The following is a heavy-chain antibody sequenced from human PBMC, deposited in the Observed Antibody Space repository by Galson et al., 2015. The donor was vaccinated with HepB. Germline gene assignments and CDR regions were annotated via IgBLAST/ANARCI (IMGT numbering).Heavy chain of an antibody. V-gene: IGHV3-53*04. D-gene: IGHD6-19*01. Sequence: SLRLSCAASGFTASSNYMSWVRQAPGKGLEWVSVIYSGGSTYYADSVKGRFTISRHNSKNTLYLQMNSLRAEDTAVYYCAREGGYSSGWYLPGDNASDIWGQGTMVTVSS. J-gene: IGHJ3*02. CDR1: GFTASSNY. CDR3: AREGGYSSGWYLPGDNASDI. CDR2: IYSGGST.